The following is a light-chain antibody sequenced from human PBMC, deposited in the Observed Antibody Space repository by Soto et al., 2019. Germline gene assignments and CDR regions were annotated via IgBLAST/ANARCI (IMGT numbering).Light chain of an antibody. CDR3: GTWDSSLSAV. Sequence: QSVLTQPPSVSAAPGQKGTISCSGSSSNIGNNYVSWYQQLPGTAPKLLIYDNNKRPSGIPDRFSGSKSGTSATLGITGLQTGDEADYYCGTWDSSLSAVFGGGTKLTVL. CDR2: DNN. J-gene: IGLJ2*01. V-gene: IGLV1-51*01. CDR1: SSNIGNNY.